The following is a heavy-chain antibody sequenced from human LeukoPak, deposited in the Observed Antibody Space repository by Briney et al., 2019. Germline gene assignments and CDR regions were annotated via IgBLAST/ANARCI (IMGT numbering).Heavy chain of an antibody. V-gene: IGHV5-51*01. J-gene: IGHJ5*02. CDR1: GYSFTSYC. CDR2: IYPGDSDT. CDR3: ARQGDYDSSGYYPNWFDP. Sequence: GESLKISCKASGYSFTSYCIGWVRQMPRKGLEWMGFIYPGDSDTRYSPSFQGQVTTSADTSISTAYLQWSSLKASDTAMYYCARQGDYDSSGYYPNWFDPWGQGTLVTVSS. D-gene: IGHD3-22*01.